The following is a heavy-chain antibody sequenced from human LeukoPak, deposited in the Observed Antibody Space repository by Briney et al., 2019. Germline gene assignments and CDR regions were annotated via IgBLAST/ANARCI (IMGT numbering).Heavy chain of an antibody. CDR2: IYQSGCT. J-gene: IGHJ3*02. D-gene: IGHD3-10*01. V-gene: IGHV4-38-2*01. CDR1: GYSITNNYY. Sequence: SETLSLTCAVSGYSITNNYYWGWIRKPPGKGLEWIGSIYQSGCTYYNPSLKSRVTISVDTSKNQLSLKLSSVTAADTAVYYCARVLLWFGELGAFDIWGQGTMVTVSS. CDR3: ARVLLWFGELGAFDI.